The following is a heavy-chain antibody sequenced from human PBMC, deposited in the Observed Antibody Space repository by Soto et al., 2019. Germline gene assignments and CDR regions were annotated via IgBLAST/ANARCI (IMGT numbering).Heavy chain of an antibody. CDR1: GFTFSSSA. CDR2: ISGSGGST. CDR3: ARSGYYYPLDFDH. D-gene: IGHD3-22*01. V-gene: IGHV3-23*01. Sequence: GGSLRLSCAASGFTFSSSAMSWVRQAPGKGLEWVSAISGSGGSTYHADTVKGRFTVSRDNSKNTLYLQMNSLRAEDTAVYYCARSGYYYPLDFDHWGQGNLVTVYS. J-gene: IGHJ4*02.